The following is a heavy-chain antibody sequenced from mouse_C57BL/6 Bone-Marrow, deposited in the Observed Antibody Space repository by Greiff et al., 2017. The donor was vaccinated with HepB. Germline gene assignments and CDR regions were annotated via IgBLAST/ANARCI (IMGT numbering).Heavy chain of an antibody. CDR3: ARETTVVDYYAMDY. V-gene: IGHV3-5*01. J-gene: IGHJ4*01. Sequence: EVKVEESGPGLVKPSQTVFLTCTVTGISITTGNYRWSWIRQFPGNKLEWIGYIYYSGTITYNPSLTSRTTITRDTPKKQFFLEMNSLTAEDTATYYCARETTVVDYYAMDYWGQGTSVTVSS. D-gene: IGHD1-1*01. CDR2: IYYSGTI. CDR1: GISITTGNYR.